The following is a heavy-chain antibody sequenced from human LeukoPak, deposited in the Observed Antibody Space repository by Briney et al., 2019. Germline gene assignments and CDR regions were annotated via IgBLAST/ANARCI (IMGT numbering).Heavy chain of an antibody. CDR2: ISSSSSTI. D-gene: IGHD2-2*01. J-gene: IGHJ6*03. Sequence: GGSLRLSCAASGFTFSSYSMNWVRQAPGKGLERVSYISSSSSTIYYADSVKGRFTISRDNAKNSLYLQMNSLRAEDTAVYYCARDSSRSYYYYYYYMDVWGKGTTVTVSS. CDR3: ARDSSRSYYYYYYYMDV. CDR1: GFTFSSYS. V-gene: IGHV3-48*04.